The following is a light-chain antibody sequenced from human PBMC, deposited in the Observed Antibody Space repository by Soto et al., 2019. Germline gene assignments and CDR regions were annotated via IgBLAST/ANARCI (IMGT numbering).Light chain of an antibody. CDR2: GAS. CDR3: QQSFITPPLT. Sequence: DIQMSQSPSSLSASIGDRITITCRASQSISTYLNWYQQKPGKAPRLLIYGASTLQNGVQSRFSGSGSATDYTLTISSLQPEDFATYYCQQSFITPPLTFGGGTTVEMK. CDR1: QSISTY. V-gene: IGKV1-39*01. J-gene: IGKJ4*01.